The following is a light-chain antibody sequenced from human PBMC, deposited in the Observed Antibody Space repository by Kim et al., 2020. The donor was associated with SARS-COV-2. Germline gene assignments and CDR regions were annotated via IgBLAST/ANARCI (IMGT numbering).Light chain of an antibody. CDR3: QHSYSTPRT. V-gene: IGKV1-39*01. Sequence: DIQMTQSPSSLSASVGDRVTITCRASQSISSYLNWYQQKPGKAPKLLIYAASSLQSGVPSRFSGSGSGTDFTLTISSLQPEDFATYYCQHSYSTPRTFGQGTKVDI. CDR2: AAS. J-gene: IGKJ1*01. CDR1: QSISSY.